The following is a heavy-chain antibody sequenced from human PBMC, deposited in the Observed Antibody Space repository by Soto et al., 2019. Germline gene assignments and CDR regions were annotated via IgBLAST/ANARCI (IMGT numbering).Heavy chain of an antibody. CDR1: GGSISSGGYS. V-gene: IGHV4-31*03. Sequence: QVQLQESGPGLVKPSQTLSLTCTVSGGSISSGGYSWSWIRQHPGKGLEWIGYIYYSGSTYYNPSLKSRVTRSVDTSKNPFSLKLSSVTAADTAVYYCARSQRITMIVYGAFDIWGQGTMVTVS. CDR2: IYYSGST. CDR3: ARSQRITMIVYGAFDI. J-gene: IGHJ3*02. D-gene: IGHD3-22*01.